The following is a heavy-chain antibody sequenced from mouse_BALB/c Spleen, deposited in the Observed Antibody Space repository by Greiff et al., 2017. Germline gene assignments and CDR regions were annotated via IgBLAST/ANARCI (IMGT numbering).Heavy chain of an antibody. CDR1: GFTFSSYG. J-gene: IGHJ3*01. D-gene: IGHD3-2*01. Sequence: DVKLVESGGDLVKPGGSLKLSCAASGFTFSSYGMSWVRQTPDKRLEWVATISSGGSYTYYPDSVKGRFTISRDNAKNTLYLQMSSLKSEDTAMYYCARAGVDSSGYCFAYWGQGTLVTVSA. CDR3: ARAGVDSSGYCFAY. V-gene: IGHV5-6*02. CDR2: ISSGGSYT.